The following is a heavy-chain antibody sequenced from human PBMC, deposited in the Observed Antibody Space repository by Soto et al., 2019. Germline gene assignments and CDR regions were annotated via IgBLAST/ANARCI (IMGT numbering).Heavy chain of an antibody. Sequence: TLSLTCTVSGGSMTNYYWSWVRQTPGKGLEWIGYLYYTGSTNNNPSLRSRVSISVDTSQKQFSLNLMSVTAADTAVYYCARHGNTTTGTKKMDVWGKGTTVTVSS. J-gene: IGHJ6*04. D-gene: IGHD1-1*01. V-gene: IGHV4-59*08. CDR1: GGSMTNYY. CDR2: LYYTGST. CDR3: ARHGNTTTGTKKMDV.